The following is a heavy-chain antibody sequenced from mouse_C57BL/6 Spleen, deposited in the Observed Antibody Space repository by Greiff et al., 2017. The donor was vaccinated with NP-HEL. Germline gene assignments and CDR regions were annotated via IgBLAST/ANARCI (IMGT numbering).Heavy chain of an antibody. D-gene: IGHD1-1*01. Sequence: QVQLKQSGAELARPGASVKLSCKASGYTFTSYGISWVKQRTGQGLEWIGEIYPRSGNTYYNEKFKGKATLTADKSSSTAYMELRSLTSEDSAVYFCARGRAYGSGPWYFDVWGTGTTVTVSS. J-gene: IGHJ1*03. CDR1: GYTFTSYG. V-gene: IGHV1-81*01. CDR3: ARGRAYGSGPWYFDV. CDR2: IYPRSGNT.